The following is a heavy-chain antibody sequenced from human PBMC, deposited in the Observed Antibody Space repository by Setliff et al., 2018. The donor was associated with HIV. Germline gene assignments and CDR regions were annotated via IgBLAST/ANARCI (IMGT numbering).Heavy chain of an antibody. CDR1: GGSISSNNYF. CDR2: IYPSGST. V-gene: IGHV4-61*09. J-gene: IGHJ6*03. CDR3: ARDRRGYYYGSGSCYMDV. Sequence: SETLSLTCTVSGGSISSNNYFWSWIRQPAGKGLEWIGHIYPSGSTYYNPSLKSLVTISVDTSKNQFSLKLSSVTAADTAVYYCARDRRGYYYGSGSCYMDVWGTGTTVTVSS. D-gene: IGHD3-10*01.